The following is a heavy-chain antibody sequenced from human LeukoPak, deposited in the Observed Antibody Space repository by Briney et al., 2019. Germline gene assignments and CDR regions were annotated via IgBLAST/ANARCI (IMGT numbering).Heavy chain of an antibody. CDR1: GYTFTGPY. CDR2: INPNSGGT. Sequence: ASLKVSCKASGYTFTGPYIHWMRQAPGQGLEWMGWINPNSGGTKYAQKFQGRVTVTRDTSTSTVYMGLSGLRADDTAAYYCARVEYCTKGVCINFDLWGQGTLVTVSS. CDR3: ARVEYCTKGVCINFDL. D-gene: IGHD2-8*01. V-gene: IGHV1-2*02. J-gene: IGHJ4*02.